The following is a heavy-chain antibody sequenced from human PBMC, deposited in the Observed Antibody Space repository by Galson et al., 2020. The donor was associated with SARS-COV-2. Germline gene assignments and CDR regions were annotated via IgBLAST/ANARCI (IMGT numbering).Heavy chain of an antibody. CDR3: ARLRYYDVLTGYIVDV. J-gene: IGHJ6*02. Sequence: ASVKVSCKASGYTFTDYYIHWVRQAPGQGLEWMGWINPKSGGTNYAQKFEGRVTMTRDTSITTAHMELSRLRADDPAVYYCARLRYYDVLTGYIVDVWGQGTMVTVSS. V-gene: IGHV1-2*02. D-gene: IGHD3-9*01. CDR1: GYTFTDYY. CDR2: INPKSGGT.